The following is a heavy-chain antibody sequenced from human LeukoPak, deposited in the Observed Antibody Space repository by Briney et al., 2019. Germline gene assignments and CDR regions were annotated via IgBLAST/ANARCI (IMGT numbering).Heavy chain of an antibody. CDR1: GGSVSSNSAA. Sequence: SQTLSLTCAISGGSVSSNSAAWNWIRQSPSRGLEWLGRTCYRSKWYNDYAVSVKSRITINPDTSKNQFSLQLNSVTPEDTAVYYCARGGGDSSSWYGNWGQGTLVTVSS. D-gene: IGHD6-13*01. CDR3: ARGGGDSSSWYGN. V-gene: IGHV6-1*01. J-gene: IGHJ4*02. CDR2: TCYRSKWYN.